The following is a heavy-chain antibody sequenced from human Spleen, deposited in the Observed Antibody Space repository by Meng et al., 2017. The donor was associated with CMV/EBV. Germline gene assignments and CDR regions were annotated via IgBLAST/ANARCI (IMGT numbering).Heavy chain of an antibody. D-gene: IGHD6-13*01. Sequence: GESLKISCAASGFTFSGSAMHWVRQASGKGLEWVANIKQDGSEKYYVDSVKGRFTISRDNAKNSLYLQMNSLRAEDTAVYYCARVAAAGRGMDVWGPGTTVTVSS. V-gene: IGHV3-7*04. CDR1: GFTFSGSA. J-gene: IGHJ6*02. CDR2: IKQDGSEK. CDR3: ARVAAAGRGMDV.